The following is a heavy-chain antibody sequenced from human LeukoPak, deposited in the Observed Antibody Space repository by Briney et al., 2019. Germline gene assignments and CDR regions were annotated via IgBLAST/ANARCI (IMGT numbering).Heavy chain of an antibody. Sequence: TGGSLRLSCAASGFTFSDYWMAWVRQAPGKGLEWMANIKQDGSQTYYVDSVKGRFTISRDNAKNSLYLQMNSLRAEDTAVYYCARDRGAAAGNADDYWGQGTLVTVSS. V-gene: IGHV3-7*03. J-gene: IGHJ4*02. D-gene: IGHD6-13*01. CDR2: IKQDGSQT. CDR1: GFTFSDYW. CDR3: ARDRGAAAGNADDY.